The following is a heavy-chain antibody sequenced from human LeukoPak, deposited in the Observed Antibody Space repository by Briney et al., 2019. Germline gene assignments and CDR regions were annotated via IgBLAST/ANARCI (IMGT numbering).Heavy chain of an antibody. CDR2: IWYDGSNK. D-gene: IGHD6-19*01. Sequence: PGRSLRLSCAASGFTFSSYGMHWVRQAPGKWLEWVAVIWYDGSNKYYADSVKGRFTISRDNSKNTLYLQMNSLRAEDTAVYYCAKVSGNGEAVDGTFDYWGQGTLVTVYS. V-gene: IGHV3-33*06. J-gene: IGHJ4*02. CDR3: AKVSGNGEAVDGTFDY. CDR1: GFTFSSYG.